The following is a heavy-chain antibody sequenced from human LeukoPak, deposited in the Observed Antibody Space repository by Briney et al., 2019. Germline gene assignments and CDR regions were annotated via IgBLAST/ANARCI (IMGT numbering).Heavy chain of an antibody. CDR2: IYSGGST. CDR1: GFTVSSNY. CDR3: ARVDGYNSYFDY. D-gene: IGHD5-24*01. Sequence: GGSLRLSCAASGFTVSSNYMSWVRQAPGKGLEWVSVIYSGGSTYYADSVKGRFTISRDNSKNTLYLQMNSLRAEDTAVYYCARVDGYNSYFDYWGQGTLVTVSS. V-gene: IGHV3-53*01. J-gene: IGHJ4*02.